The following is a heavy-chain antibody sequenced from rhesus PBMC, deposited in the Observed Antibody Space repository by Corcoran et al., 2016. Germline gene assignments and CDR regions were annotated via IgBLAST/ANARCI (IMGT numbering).Heavy chain of an antibody. D-gene: IGHD6-31*01. J-gene: IGHJ4*01. V-gene: IGHV4-81*01. CDR1: GGSISGYY. CDR3: ARHESPGIAAASYDY. Sequence: QVQLQESGPGLVKPSETLSLTCTVSGGSISGYYWSWIRQPPGKGLEWLGYIDGNNTGPTSAPSLKSRVTISKATAKHQLSLELSAVTAADTAVYYCARHESPGIAAASYDYWGQGVLVTVSS. CDR2: IDGNNTGP.